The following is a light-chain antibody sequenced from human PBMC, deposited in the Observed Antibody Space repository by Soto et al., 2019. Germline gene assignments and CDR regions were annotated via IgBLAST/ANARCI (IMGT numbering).Light chain of an antibody. J-gene: IGKJ1*01. CDR2: DAS. Sequence: DIQMTQSPSTLSASVGDRVTITCRASQSIGTWLAWYQHKPGRAPKLLIYDASTLEGGVPSRFSDSRSGTEFTFTISSLQPDDFATYYCQQYNSYSRAFGQGTKVEIK. V-gene: IGKV1-5*01. CDR1: QSIGTW. CDR3: QQYNSYSRA.